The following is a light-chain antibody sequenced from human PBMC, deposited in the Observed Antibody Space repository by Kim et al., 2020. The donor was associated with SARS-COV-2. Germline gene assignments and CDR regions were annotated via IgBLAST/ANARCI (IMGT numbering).Light chain of an antibody. V-gene: IGKV3-15*01. CDR1: QRVDRK. CDR3: QQNNRWPPWT. CDR2: EEY. J-gene: IGKJ1*01. Sequence: VTAGDRARRYCRHSQRVDRKVAWYQQKEGQHPRLLYHEEYTRDTGVSDRFRGRGPGTDFTRNRTSLQPEDLEVYYWQQNNRWPPWTFGRGAKLEI.